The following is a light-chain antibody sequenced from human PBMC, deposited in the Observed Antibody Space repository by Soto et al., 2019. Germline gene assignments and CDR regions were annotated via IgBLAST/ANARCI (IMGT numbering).Light chain of an antibody. CDR3: QQYDNSIT. Sequence: EIVLTQTPGTLSLSPGERATLSCRASQTVSANYLAWYQQKPGQAPRLLMYGASTRATGIPDRFSGSGSGTDFTLTISRLEPEDSAVYYCQQYDNSITFGQGTRLEIQ. CDR2: GAS. V-gene: IGKV3-20*01. CDR1: QTVSANY. J-gene: IGKJ5*01.